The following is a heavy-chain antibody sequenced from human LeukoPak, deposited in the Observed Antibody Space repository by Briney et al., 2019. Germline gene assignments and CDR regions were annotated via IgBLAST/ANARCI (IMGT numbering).Heavy chain of an antibody. V-gene: IGHV3-49*04. CDR2: IRSKAYGGTT. Sequence: GGSLRLSCTASGFTFGDYAMSWVRQAPGKGLEWVGFIRSKAYGGTTEYAASVKGRFTISRDDSQTIAYLQMNSLKSEDTAVYYCLRMTYHDSSGYAPRGYWGQGTLVTVSS. CDR1: GFTFGDYA. J-gene: IGHJ4*02. D-gene: IGHD3-22*01. CDR3: LRMTYHDSSGYAPRGY.